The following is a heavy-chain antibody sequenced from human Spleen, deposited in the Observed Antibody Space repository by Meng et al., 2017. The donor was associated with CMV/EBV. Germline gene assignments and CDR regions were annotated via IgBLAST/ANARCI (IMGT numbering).Heavy chain of an antibody. CDR2: ISAYNGNT. J-gene: IGHJ5*02. CDR1: GGTFSSYA. V-gene: IGHV1-18*01. D-gene: IGHD1-14*01. Sequence: HVQHVHSGAEVKMPGSSVKVSCQASGGTFSSYAISWVRQAPGQGLEWMGWISAYNGNTNYAQKLQGRVTMTTDTSTSTAYMELRSLRSDDTAVYYCARDAHNGYKPWGQGTLVTVSS. CDR3: ARDAHNGYKP.